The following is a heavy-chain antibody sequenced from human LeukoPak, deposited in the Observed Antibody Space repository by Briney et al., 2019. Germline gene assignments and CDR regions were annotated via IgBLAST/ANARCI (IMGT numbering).Heavy chain of an antibody. V-gene: IGHV1-69*13. Sequence: ASVKVSCEASGGTFSSYAISWVRQAPGQGLEWMGGIIPIFGTANYAQKFQGRVTITADESTSTAYMELSSLRSEDTAVYYCARGLAAADAYYYMDVWGKGTTVTVSS. CDR1: GGTFSSYA. J-gene: IGHJ6*03. CDR2: IIPIFGTA. CDR3: ARGLAAADAYYYMDV. D-gene: IGHD6-13*01.